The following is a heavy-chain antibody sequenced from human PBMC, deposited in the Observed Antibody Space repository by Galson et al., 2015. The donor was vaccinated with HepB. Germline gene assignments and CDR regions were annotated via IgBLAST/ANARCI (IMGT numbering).Heavy chain of an antibody. Sequence: SLRLSCAVSGFTYNNYWMSWVRQAPGRGLEWVANIKQDGSEKCYVDSVEGRFTVSRDNAKKTLYLDMNALSGEDTAVYYCARGWDTDVTSNFDYWGRGALVTVSS. CDR2: IKQDGSEK. CDR3: ARGWDTDVTSNFDY. J-gene: IGHJ4*02. V-gene: IGHV3-7*03. D-gene: IGHD5-18*01. CDR1: GFTYNNYW.